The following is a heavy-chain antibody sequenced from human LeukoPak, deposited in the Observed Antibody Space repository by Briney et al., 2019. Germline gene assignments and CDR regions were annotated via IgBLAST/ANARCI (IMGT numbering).Heavy chain of an antibody. D-gene: IGHD1-26*01. Sequence: SETLSLTCTVSGGSVNSGSNYWSSIRQPPGKGLEWIGYIYYSGSTNYTPSLKSRVTISVDTSKNQFSLKLSSVTAADTAVYYCARDQYFYNPGSYFFVDLWGRGTLVTVSS. V-gene: IGHV4-61*01. CDR1: GGSVNSGSNY. CDR2: IYYSGST. CDR3: ARDQYFYNPGSYFFVDL. J-gene: IGHJ2*01.